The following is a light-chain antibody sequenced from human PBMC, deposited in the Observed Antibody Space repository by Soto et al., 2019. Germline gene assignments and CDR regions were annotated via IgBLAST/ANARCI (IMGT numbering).Light chain of an antibody. J-gene: IGLJ1*01. CDR1: GSNIGAGYD. CDR2: ANI. V-gene: IGLV1-40*01. Sequence: VLTQPPSVSGAPGQRVTISCTGSGSNIGAGYDVHWYQQLPGTAPKLLIFANINRPSGVPDRFSGSKSGTSASLAITGPRAEDEADYYCQSYDSSPSGYVFGTGTKVTVL. CDR3: QSYDSSPSGYV.